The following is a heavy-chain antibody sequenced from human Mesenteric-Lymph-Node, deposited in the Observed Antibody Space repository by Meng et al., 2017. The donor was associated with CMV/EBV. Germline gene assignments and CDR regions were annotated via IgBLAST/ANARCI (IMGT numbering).Heavy chain of an antibody. CDR1: GGSISSSSYY. J-gene: IGHJ5*02. V-gene: IGHV4-39*01. Sequence: SETLSLTCTVSGGSISSSSYYWGWIRQPPGKGLEWIGSIYYSGSTYYNPSLKSRVTISVDTSKNQFSLKLSSVTAADTAVYYCARQHGYCSSTSCYTGWFDPWGQGTLVTVSS. CDR2: IYYSGST. CDR3: ARQHGYCSSTSCYTGWFDP. D-gene: IGHD2-2*02.